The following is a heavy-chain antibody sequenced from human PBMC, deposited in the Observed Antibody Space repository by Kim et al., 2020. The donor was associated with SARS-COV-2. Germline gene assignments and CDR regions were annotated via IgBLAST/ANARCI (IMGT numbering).Heavy chain of an antibody. Sequence: SVKVSCKASGGTFSSYAISWVRQAPGQGLEWMGGIIPIFGTANYAQKFQGRVTITADESTSTAYMELSSLRSEDTAVYYCARNPPYDFWSGYSDGMDVWGQGTTVTVSS. D-gene: IGHD3-3*01. CDR1: GGTFSSYA. CDR2: IIPIFGTA. J-gene: IGHJ6*02. V-gene: IGHV1-69*13. CDR3: ARNPPYDFWSGYSDGMDV.